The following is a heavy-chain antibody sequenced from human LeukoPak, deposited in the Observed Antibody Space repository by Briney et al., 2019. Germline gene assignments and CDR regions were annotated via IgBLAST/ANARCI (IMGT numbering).Heavy chain of an antibody. Sequence: SETLSLTCAVYGGSFSGYYWSWIRQPPGKGLEWIGEINHSGSTNYNPSLKSRVTISVDTSKNQFSLKLSSVTAADTAVYYCARFRWLHFDYWGQGTLVTVSS. CDR1: GGSFSGYY. V-gene: IGHV4-34*01. J-gene: IGHJ4*02. CDR2: INHSGST. CDR3: ARFRWLHFDY. D-gene: IGHD5-24*01.